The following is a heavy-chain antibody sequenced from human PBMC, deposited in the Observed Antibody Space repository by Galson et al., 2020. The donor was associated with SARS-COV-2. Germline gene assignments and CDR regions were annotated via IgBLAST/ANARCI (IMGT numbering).Heavy chain of an antibody. CDR3: AGDEGIRGYNYGRLYYGMDV. CDR2: ISTSSSYT. CDR1: GFPFSTYS. J-gene: IGHJ6*02. D-gene: IGHD5-18*01. V-gene: IGHV3-21*01. Sequence: NSGGSLRLSCAASGFPFSTYSMNWVRLAPGKGLERVSSISTSSSYTYYVDSVKGRFSISRDNPRNSLYLQMNSLRAEDTAVYDCAGDEGIRGYNYGRLYYGMDVWGQGTTVTVSS.